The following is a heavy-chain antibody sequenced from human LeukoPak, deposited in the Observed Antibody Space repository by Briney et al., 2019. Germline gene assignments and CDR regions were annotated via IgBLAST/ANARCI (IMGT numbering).Heavy chain of an antibody. CDR2: ISGSGANT. Sequence: GGSLRLSCAASKFTFSTSAMSWVRQAPGKGLEWVSAISGSGANTYYVDSVKGRYTISRDNSKNTLYLEMSSLRSDDTAVYYCAKESQTYYDIMTGYPNYYFDYWGQGTLVTVSS. V-gene: IGHV3-23*01. CDR3: AKESQTYYDIMTGYPNYYFDY. D-gene: IGHD3-9*01. J-gene: IGHJ4*02. CDR1: KFTFSTSA.